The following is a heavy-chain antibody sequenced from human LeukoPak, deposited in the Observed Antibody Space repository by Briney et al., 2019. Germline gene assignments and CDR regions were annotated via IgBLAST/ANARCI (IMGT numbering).Heavy chain of an antibody. J-gene: IGHJ4*02. CDR1: GFTFSSFS. D-gene: IGHD2-15*01. V-gene: IGHV3-21*01. CDR2: ISIGYNHI. CDR3: ARADIVVVPADPFDY. Sequence: SGESLTLSCAASGFTFSSFSMNWVRQAPGRGLEWVASISIGYNHIYYADPVKGRFTISRDNAKNSLYLQMNSLRDEDTAVYYCARADIVVVPADPFDYWGQGTLVTVSS.